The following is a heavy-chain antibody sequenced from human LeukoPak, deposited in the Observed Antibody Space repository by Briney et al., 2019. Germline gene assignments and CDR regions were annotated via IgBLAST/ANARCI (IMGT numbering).Heavy chain of an antibody. J-gene: IGHJ4*02. CDR3: VRDYQYAFDY. D-gene: IGHD2-2*01. CDR1: GFTFSSYW. Sequence: GGSLRLSCAASGFTFSSYWMHWVRQAPGKGLVWVSRINSDGSSTSYADSVKGRFTISRDNANNSLYLQMNSLRDEDTAVYFCVRDYQYAFDYWGQGTLVTVSS. V-gene: IGHV3-74*01. CDR2: INSDGSST.